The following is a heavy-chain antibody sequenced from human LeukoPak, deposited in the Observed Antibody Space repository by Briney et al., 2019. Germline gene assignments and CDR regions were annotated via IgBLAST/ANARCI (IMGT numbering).Heavy chain of an antibody. D-gene: IGHD3-10*01. V-gene: IGHV3-23*01. CDR1: GFTFSSYA. CDR2: ISGSGGST. CDR3: AKDHKALLWFGEFHDY. J-gene: IGHJ4*02. Sequence: GGSLRLSCAASGFTFSSYAMSWVRQAPGKGLEWVSAISGSGGSTYYADSVKGRFTISRDNSKNTLYLQMNSLRAEDTAVYYCAKDHKALLWFGEFHDYWGQGTLVTVSS.